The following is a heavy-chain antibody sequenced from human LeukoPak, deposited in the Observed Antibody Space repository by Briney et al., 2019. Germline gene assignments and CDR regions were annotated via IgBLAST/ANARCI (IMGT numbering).Heavy chain of an antibody. J-gene: IGHJ6*02. CDR3: ASVVSVVAATTPCGMDV. Sequence: GGSLRLSCAAPGFTFSSYEMNWVRQAPGKGLEWVSYISSSGSTIYYADSVKGRFTISRDNAKNSLYLQMNSLRAEDTAVYYCASVVSVVAATTPCGMDVWGQGTTVTVSS. D-gene: IGHD2-15*01. CDR2: ISSSGSTI. CDR1: GFTFSSYE. V-gene: IGHV3-48*03.